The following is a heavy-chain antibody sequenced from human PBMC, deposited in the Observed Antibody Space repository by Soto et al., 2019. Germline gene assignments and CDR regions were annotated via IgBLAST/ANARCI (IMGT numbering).Heavy chain of an antibody. J-gene: IGHJ6*02. CDR1: GFTFDDYA. V-gene: IGHV3-9*01. D-gene: IGHD3-3*01. CDR2: ISWNSGSI. Sequence: PGGSLRLSCAASGFTFDDYAMHWVRQAPGKGLEWVSGISWNSGSIGYADSVKGRFTISRDNAKNSLYLQMNSLRAEDTALYYCAKGLRDFWSGSYAPGYYGMDVWGQGTTVTVSS. CDR3: AKGLRDFWSGSYAPGYYGMDV.